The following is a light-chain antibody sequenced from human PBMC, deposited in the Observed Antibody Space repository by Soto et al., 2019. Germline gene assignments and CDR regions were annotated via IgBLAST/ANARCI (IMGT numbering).Light chain of an antibody. V-gene: IGLV2-23*01. CDR2: EGT. Sequence: SALTQPASVSGSPGQSITISCSGTSSDVGTYNLVSWYQQHPGKAPKLMVYEGTKRPSGVPNRFSGSKSGNTASLTISGLQAEDEADYYCCSYVGSSTYVFGTGTKVTVL. J-gene: IGLJ1*01. CDR1: SSDVGTYNL. CDR3: CSYVGSSTYV.